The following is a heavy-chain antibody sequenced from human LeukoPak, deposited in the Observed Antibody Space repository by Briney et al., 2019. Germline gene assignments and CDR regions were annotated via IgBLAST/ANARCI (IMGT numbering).Heavy chain of an antibody. CDR3: ARVYYGSGFGEWFDP. J-gene: IGHJ5*02. V-gene: IGHV4-38-2*02. CDR2: IYHSGST. CDR1: GYSISSGYY. D-gene: IGHD3-10*01. Sequence: PSETLSLTCTVSGYSISSGYYWGWIRQPPGKGLEWIGSIYHSGSTYYNPSLKSRVTISVDTSKNQFSLKLSSVTAADTAVYYCARVYYGSGFGEWFDPWGQGTLVTVSS.